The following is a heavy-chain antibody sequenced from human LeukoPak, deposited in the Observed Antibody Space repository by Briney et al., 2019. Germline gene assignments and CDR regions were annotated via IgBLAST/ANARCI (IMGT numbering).Heavy chain of an antibody. CDR2: IYSGGST. J-gene: IGHJ3*02. CDR1: GFTVSSNY. Sequence: PGGSLRLSCAASGFTVSSNYMSWVRQAPGKGLEWVSVIYSGGSTYYADSVKGRFTISRDNSKNTLSLQMNSLRAEDTAVYYCARVQGHPPNGLDIWGQGTMVTVSS. V-gene: IGHV3-53*01. D-gene: IGHD2-8*01. CDR3: ARVQGHPPNGLDI.